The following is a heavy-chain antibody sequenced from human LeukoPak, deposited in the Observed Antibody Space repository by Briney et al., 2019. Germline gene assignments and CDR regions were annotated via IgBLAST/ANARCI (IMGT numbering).Heavy chain of an antibody. V-gene: IGHV5-10-1*01. CDR3: ARGTYYDSSGLH. D-gene: IGHD3-22*01. CDR1: GYSFTSYW. CDR2: IDPSDSYT. Sequence: GESLKISCKGSGYSFTSYWISWVRQMPGKGLEWMGRIDPSDSYTNYSPSFQGHVTISADKLISTAYLQWSSLKASDTAVYYCARGTYYDSSGLHWGQGTLVTVSS. J-gene: IGHJ1*01.